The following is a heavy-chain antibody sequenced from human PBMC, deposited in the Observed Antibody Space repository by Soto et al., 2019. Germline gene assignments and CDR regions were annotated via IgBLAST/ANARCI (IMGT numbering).Heavy chain of an antibody. CDR3: AKERLFIAGGSVD. Sequence: ASVKVSCTASGYTFTSYYMHWVRQAPGQGLEWMGIINPSGGSTSYAQKFQGRVTMTRDTSTSTVYMELSSLRSEDTAVYYCAKERLFIAGGSVDWGQGTLVTVSS. J-gene: IGHJ4*02. V-gene: IGHV1-46*01. CDR2: INPSGGST. D-gene: IGHD6-13*01. CDR1: GYTFTSYY.